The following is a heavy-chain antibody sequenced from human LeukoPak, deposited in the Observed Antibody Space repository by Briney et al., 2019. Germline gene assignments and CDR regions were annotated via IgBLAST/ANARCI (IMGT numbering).Heavy chain of an antibody. D-gene: IGHD4-17*01. J-gene: IGHJ3*02. V-gene: IGHV3-9*01. CDR1: GFTFDDYA. CDR3: AKVSPDYAGAFDI. Sequence: PGRSLRLSCAASGFTFDDYAMHWVRQAPGKGLEWVSGISWNSGSIGYADSVKGRFTISRDNAKNSLYLQMNSLRAEDTALYYCAKVSPDYAGAFDIWGQGTMVTVSS. CDR2: ISWNSGSI.